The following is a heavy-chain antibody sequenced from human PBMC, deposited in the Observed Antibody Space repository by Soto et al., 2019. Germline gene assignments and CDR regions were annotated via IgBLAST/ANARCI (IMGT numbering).Heavy chain of an antibody. V-gene: IGHV1-69*13. CDR2: ILPTSDTP. Sequence: GASVKVSCKATGGTFRGYAISWVRQAPGQGLEWLGGILPTSDTPNYAQKFQARVTLTADDSTSTAYMELRGLRSGDTAVYYCARGYDVNSELDYWGQGTLVTVSS. CDR3: ARGYDVNSELDY. D-gene: IGHD3-22*01. J-gene: IGHJ4*02. CDR1: GGTFRGYA.